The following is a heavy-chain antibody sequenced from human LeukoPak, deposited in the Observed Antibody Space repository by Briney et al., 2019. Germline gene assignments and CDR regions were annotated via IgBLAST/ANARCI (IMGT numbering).Heavy chain of an antibody. CDR3: ARHDDYSRTFDI. J-gene: IGHJ3*02. V-gene: IGHV4-59*08. CDR2: IHYSGST. D-gene: IGHD4-11*01. Sequence: SETLSLTCTVSGGSIGSYYWSWVRQPPGKGLEWIGYIHYSGSTNYNPSLRSRVTISVDTSKNQFSLKLSSVTAADTAVYYCARHDDYSRTFDIWGQGTLVTVSS. CDR1: GGSIGSYY.